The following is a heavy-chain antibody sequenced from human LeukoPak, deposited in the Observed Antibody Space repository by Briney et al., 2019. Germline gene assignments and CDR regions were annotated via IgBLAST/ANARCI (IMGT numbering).Heavy chain of an antibody. CDR2: ISWNSGSI. CDR1: GFTFDDYA. Sequence: GGSLRLSCAASGFTFDDYAMHLVRQAPGKGLEWVSGISWNSGSIGYEDSVKGRFTISRDNAKNSLYLQMNSLRAEDTALYYCAKDIATGNRLYYFDYWGQGTLVTVSS. V-gene: IGHV3-9*01. J-gene: IGHJ4*02. D-gene: IGHD1-14*01. CDR3: AKDIATGNRLYYFDY.